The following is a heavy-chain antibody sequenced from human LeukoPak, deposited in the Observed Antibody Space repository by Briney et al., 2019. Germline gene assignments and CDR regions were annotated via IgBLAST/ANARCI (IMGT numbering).Heavy chain of an antibody. Sequence: PSETLSLTCTVSGGSISSGSYYWSWIRQPAGKGLEWIGRIYTSGSTNYNPSLKSRVTISVDTSKNQFSLKLSSVTAADTAVYYCARDSFRLWFGELLYYMVVWGKGTTVTVSS. CDR1: GGSISSGSYY. CDR3: ARDSFRLWFGELLYYMVV. J-gene: IGHJ6*03. CDR2: IYTSGST. D-gene: IGHD3-10*01. V-gene: IGHV4-61*02.